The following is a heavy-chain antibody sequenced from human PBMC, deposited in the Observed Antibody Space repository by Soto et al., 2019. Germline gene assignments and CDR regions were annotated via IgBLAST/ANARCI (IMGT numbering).Heavy chain of an antibody. V-gene: IGHV3-23*01. J-gene: IGHJ4*02. D-gene: IGHD6-13*01. CDR1: GFTFSSYA. CDR3: AKIKAGQQLASFDY. CDR2: ISGSGGST. Sequence: GGSLRLSCAASGFTFSSYAMSWVRQAPGKGLEWVSAISGSGGSTYYADSVKGRFTISRDNSKNTLYLQMNSLRAEDTAVYYCAKIKAGQQLASFDYWGQGTLVTVSA.